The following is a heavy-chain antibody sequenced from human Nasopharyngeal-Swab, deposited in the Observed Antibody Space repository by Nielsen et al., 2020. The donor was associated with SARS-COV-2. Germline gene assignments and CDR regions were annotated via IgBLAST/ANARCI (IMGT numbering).Heavy chain of an antibody. CDR2: ISYDGSNK. CDR1: GFTFSSYA. CDR3: ARDCARMVRGATNWFDP. Sequence: GESLKISCAASGFTFSSYAMHWVRKAPGKGLEWVAVISYDGSNKYYADSVKGRFTISRDNSKNTLYLQMNSLRAEDTAVYYCARDCARMVRGATNWFDPWGQGTLVTVSS. V-gene: IGHV3-30*04. J-gene: IGHJ5*02. D-gene: IGHD3-10*01.